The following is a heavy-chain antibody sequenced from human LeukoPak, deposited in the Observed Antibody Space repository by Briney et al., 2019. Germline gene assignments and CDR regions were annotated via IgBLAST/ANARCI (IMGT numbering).Heavy chain of an antibody. V-gene: IGHV3-13*04. CDR1: GFTFISYD. CDR2: IDTAGGT. D-gene: IGHD3-10*01. CDR3: ARRRYGLGSYSDAFDI. J-gene: IGHJ3*02. Sequence: GGSLRLSCAASGFTFISYDMHWVRHPTGKGLEWVSGIDTAGGTYYAGSVKGRFTISRENAKNSLSLQMNSLRAGDTAAYYCARRRYGLGSYSDAFDIWGQGTMVTVSS.